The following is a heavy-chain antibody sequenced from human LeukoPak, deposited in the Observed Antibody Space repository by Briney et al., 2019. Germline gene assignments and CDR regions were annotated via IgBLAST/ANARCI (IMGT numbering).Heavy chain of an antibody. Sequence: GGSLRLSCAASGFTFSSYAMHWVRQAPGKGLEWVAVISYDGSNKYYADSVKGRFTISRDNSKNTLYLQMNSLRAEDTAVYYCAREVSYGDYGEFDYWGQGTLVTVSS. V-gene: IGHV3-30-3*01. CDR3: AREVSYGDYGEFDY. D-gene: IGHD4-17*01. J-gene: IGHJ4*02. CDR1: GFTFSSYA. CDR2: ISYDGSNK.